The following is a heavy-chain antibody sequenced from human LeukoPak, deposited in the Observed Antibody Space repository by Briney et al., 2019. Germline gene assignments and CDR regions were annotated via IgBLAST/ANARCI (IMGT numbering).Heavy chain of an antibody. D-gene: IGHD3-16*01. Sequence: SETLSLTCTVSGGSISSSSYYWGWVRQPPGKGLEWIGSIYYSGSTYYNSALNSRLTISVDTSKNQFSLNLASVTAADTAVYYCASHKHNGGHHFWGQGTLVTVSS. CDR2: IYYSGST. J-gene: IGHJ4*02. V-gene: IGHV4-39*01. CDR3: ASHKHNGGHHF. CDR1: GGSISSSSYY.